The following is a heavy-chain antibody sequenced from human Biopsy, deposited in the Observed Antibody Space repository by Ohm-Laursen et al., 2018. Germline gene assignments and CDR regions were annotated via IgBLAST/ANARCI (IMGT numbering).Heavy chain of an antibody. CDR2: ISYRGTT. D-gene: IGHD3-22*01. CDR3: ARGDYFDSNGYFWFDP. CDR1: GGSIRSNGFY. V-gene: IGHV4-39*07. J-gene: IGHJ5*02. Sequence: GTLSLTCTVSGGSIRSNGFYWGWIRQPPGKGLEWIGSISYRGTTSYNPSLKSRVAISVDTSKNQLSLSLNSVTAADTAVYYCARGDYFDSNGYFWFDPWGQGTLVTVSS.